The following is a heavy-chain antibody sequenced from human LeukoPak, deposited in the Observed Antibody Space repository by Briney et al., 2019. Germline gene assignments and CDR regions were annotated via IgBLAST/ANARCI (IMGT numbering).Heavy chain of an antibody. CDR3: AKPPAYYDSSGYFVY. V-gene: IGHV3-23*01. Sequence: GGSLRLSCAASGFTFSSYAMSWVRQAPGKGLEWVSAISGSGGSTYYADSVKGRFTISRDNSKNTLYLQMNSLRAEDTAVYYCAKPPAYYDSSGYFVYWGQGTLVTVFS. J-gene: IGHJ4*02. CDR2: ISGSGGST. D-gene: IGHD3-22*01. CDR1: GFTFSSYA.